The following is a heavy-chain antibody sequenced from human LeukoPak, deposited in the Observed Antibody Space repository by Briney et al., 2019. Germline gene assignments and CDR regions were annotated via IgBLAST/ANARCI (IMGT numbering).Heavy chain of an antibody. CDR2: LSGTGGST. V-gene: IGHV3-23*01. J-gene: IGHJ3*02. CDR3: ARHSYGGEAFDI. D-gene: IGHD5-18*01. CDR1: GFTFSNYA. Sequence: GGSLRLSCAASGFTFSNYAMSWVRQAPGKGLEWVSTLSGTGGSTYYADSVKGRFTISRDNSKNTLYLQMNSLRAEDTAMFYCARHSYGGEAFDIWGQGTMVTVSS.